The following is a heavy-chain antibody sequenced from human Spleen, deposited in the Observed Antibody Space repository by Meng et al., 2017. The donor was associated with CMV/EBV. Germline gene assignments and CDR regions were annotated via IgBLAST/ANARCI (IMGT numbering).Heavy chain of an antibody. Sequence: GGSLRLSCAASGFAFSTYAMCWVRQAPGKGLEWVSVIYSGGSATYYADSMKGRFTISRDNSKNTLFLQMDSLGAEDTAVYYCAKIGSFTYYYYGMDVWGQGTTVTVSS. D-gene: IGHD1-26*01. CDR1: GFAFSTYA. V-gene: IGHV3-23*03. J-gene: IGHJ6*02. CDR3: AKIGSFTYYYYGMDV. CDR2: IYSGGSAT.